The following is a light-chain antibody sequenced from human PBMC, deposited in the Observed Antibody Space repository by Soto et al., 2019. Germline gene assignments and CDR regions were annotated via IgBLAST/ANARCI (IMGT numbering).Light chain of an antibody. CDR3: CSYAGSTTIVL. V-gene: IGLV2-23*02. CDR1: SSDVGTYKL. J-gene: IGLJ2*01. Sequence: QSALTQPASVSGSPGQSITISCAGTSSDVGTYKLVSWYRQYPGKAPQLLIYEVSNLASWVSNRFSGSNSGNTASLTISGVQADDEDDYFCCSYAGSTTIVLFGGGTKLTVL. CDR2: EVS.